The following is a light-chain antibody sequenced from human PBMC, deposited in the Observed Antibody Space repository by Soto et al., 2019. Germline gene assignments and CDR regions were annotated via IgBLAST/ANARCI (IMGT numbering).Light chain of an antibody. CDR1: QSVSSSY. J-gene: IGKJ1*01. CDR2: DTS. CDR3: QQYAGSPWT. Sequence: EIVLTRSPCTLSFSPGERATLSCTASQSVSSSYLVWYQQKPGQAPRLPIYDTSGRATGIPDRFSGRGSGTAFTLTISRLEPEDFAVYYCQQYAGSPWTFGQGTKVDIK. V-gene: IGKV3-20*01.